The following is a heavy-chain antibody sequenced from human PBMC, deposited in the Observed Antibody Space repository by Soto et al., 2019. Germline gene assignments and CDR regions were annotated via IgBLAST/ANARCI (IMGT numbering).Heavy chain of an antibody. D-gene: IGHD6-13*01. CDR1: GFTFSSYA. Sequence: EVQLLESGGGLVQPGGSLRLSCAASGFTFSSYAMSWVRQAPGKGLEWVSAISGSGGSTYYADSVKGRFTISRDNSKNTLYLQMNSLRAEDTAVYYCAKEGIAAAGPVYYYYYYGMDVWGQWTTVTVSS. J-gene: IGHJ6*02. CDR2: ISGSGGST. CDR3: AKEGIAAAGPVYYYYYYGMDV. V-gene: IGHV3-23*01.